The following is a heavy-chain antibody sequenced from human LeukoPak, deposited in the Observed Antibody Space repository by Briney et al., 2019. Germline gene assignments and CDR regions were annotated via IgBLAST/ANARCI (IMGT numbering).Heavy chain of an antibody. CDR2: ISSSSSYI. CDR1: GFTFSSYS. Sequence: GGSLRLSCAASGFTFSSYSMNWVRQAPGKGLEWVSSISSSSSYIYYADSVKGRFTISRDNAKNSLYLQMNSLRAEDMALYYCAKERSRGNYYGQDAFDIWGQGTMVTVSS. CDR3: AKERSRGNYYGQDAFDI. V-gene: IGHV3-21*04. J-gene: IGHJ3*02. D-gene: IGHD1-26*01.